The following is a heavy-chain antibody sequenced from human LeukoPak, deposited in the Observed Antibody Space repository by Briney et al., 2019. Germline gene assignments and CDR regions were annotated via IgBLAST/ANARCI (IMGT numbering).Heavy chain of an antibody. Sequence: SETLSLTCTVSGGSISSSSYYWGWIRQPPGKGLEWIGSIYYSGSTYYNPSLKSRVTISVDTSKNQFSLKLSSVTAADTAVYYCARDAGVTMVRGFNWFDPWGQGTLVTVSS. CDR3: ARDAGVTMVRGFNWFDP. CDR2: IYYSGST. D-gene: IGHD3-10*01. J-gene: IGHJ5*02. CDR1: GGSISSSSYY. V-gene: IGHV4-39*07.